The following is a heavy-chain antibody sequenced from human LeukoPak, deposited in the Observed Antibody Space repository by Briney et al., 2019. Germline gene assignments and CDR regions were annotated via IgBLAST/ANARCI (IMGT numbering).Heavy chain of an antibody. J-gene: IGHJ6*03. Sequence: GGSLRLSCVASGFTFSSYGMHWVRQAPGKGLEWVAVISYDGSNKYYADSVKGRFTISRDNSKNTLYLQMNSLRAEDTAVYYCAKGPYSNYVEYYYYYMEVWGKGTTVTVSS. CDR1: GFTFSSYG. D-gene: IGHD4-11*01. V-gene: IGHV3-30*18. CDR3: AKGPYSNYVEYYYYYMEV. CDR2: ISYDGSNK.